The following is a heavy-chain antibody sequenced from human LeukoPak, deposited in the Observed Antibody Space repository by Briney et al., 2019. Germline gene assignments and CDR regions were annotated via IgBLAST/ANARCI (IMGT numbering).Heavy chain of an antibody. Sequence: PSETLSLTCTVSGDSITNYYWSWIRQPPGKGLEWIGYISYIGSTDYNPSLKSRVTISVDMSKNQVSLKLSSVTAADTAVYYCARGIAVAGYYYYGMDVWGQGTTVTVSS. CDR1: GDSITNYY. CDR2: ISYIGST. CDR3: ARGIAVAGYYYYGMDV. J-gene: IGHJ6*02. D-gene: IGHD6-19*01. V-gene: IGHV4-59*12.